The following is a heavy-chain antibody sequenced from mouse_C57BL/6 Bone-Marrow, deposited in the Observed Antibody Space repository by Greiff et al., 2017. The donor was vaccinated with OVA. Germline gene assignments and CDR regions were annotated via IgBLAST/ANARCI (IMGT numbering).Heavy chain of an antibody. D-gene: IGHD1-1*01. V-gene: IGHV1-81*01. CDR1: GYTFTSYG. CDR3: ARYYYGSSFY. J-gene: IGHJ2*01. CDR2: IYPRSGNT. Sequence: VQLQQSGAELARPGASVTLSCTASGYTFTSYGISWVKQRTGQGLEWIGEIYPRSGNTYYNEKFKGKATLTADKSSSTAYMELRSLTSEDSAVYFCARYYYGSSFYWGQGTTLTVSS.